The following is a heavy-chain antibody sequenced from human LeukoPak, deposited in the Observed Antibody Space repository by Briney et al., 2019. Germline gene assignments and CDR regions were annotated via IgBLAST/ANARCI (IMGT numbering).Heavy chain of an antibody. Sequence: SETLSLTCTVSGGSISSGGYYWSWLRQHPGKGLEWIGYIYYSGSTYYNPSLKSRVTISVDTSKNQFSLKLSSVTAADTAVYYCARGRDDWFDPWGQGTLVTVSS. D-gene: IGHD5-24*01. CDR2: IYYSGST. J-gene: IGHJ5*02. CDR3: ARGRDDWFDP. CDR1: GGSISSGGYY. V-gene: IGHV4-31*03.